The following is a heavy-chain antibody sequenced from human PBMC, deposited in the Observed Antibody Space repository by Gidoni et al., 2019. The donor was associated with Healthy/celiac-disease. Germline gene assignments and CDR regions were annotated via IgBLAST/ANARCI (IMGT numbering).Heavy chain of an antibody. CDR3: AKVAIVVVVAAINFDY. J-gene: IGHJ4*02. CDR2: IIGSGGST. V-gene: IGHV3-23*01. D-gene: IGHD2-15*01. Sequence: EVQLLESGGGLVQPGGSLRLSCAASGFTFSSYAMSWVRQAPGKGLEWVSAIIGSGGSTYYADSVKGRFTISRDNSKNTLYLQMNSLRAEDTAVYYCAKVAIVVVVAAINFDYWGQGTLVTVSS. CDR1: GFTFSSYA.